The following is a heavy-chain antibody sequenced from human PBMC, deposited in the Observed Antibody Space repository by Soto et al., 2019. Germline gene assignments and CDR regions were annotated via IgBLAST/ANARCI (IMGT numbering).Heavy chain of an antibody. CDR2: LKSEAAGGTT. V-gene: IGHV3-15*01. D-gene: IGHD3-22*01. CDR1: GFAFSGAW. CDR3: SYDSSRGDY. J-gene: IGHJ4*02. Sequence: PGGSLRLSCAASGFAFSGAWMSWVRQAPGKGLEWVGRLKSEAAGGTTDYAAPVKGRFTISRDDSKNTLYLQMNSLKTDDTAVYYCSYDSSRGDYWGLGTLVTVSS.